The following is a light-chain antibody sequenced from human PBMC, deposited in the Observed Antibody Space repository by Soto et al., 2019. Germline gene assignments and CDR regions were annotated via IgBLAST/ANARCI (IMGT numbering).Light chain of an antibody. J-gene: IGKJ4*01. Sequence: DIVMTQTPLSLSVTPGQPSSSSFNSSRVLLHSDGKTYLYWYQQKPGQPPKLLIYWASTRESGVPDRFGGSGSGTDFTLTISSLQAEDVAVYYCQQYYSTPLTFGGGTKVDIK. CDR1: RVLLHSDGKTY. CDR2: WAS. CDR3: QQYYSTPLT. V-gene: IGKV4-1*01.